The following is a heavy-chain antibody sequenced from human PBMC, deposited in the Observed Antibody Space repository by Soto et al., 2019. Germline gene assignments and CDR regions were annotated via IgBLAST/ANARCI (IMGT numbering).Heavy chain of an antibody. D-gene: IGHD2-8*02. Sequence: SETLSLTCAVYGGSFSGYYWTWIRQPPGTGLEWIGEINHSGSTNYNPSLKSRVTVSVDTSKNQFSLKLTPVTAADTAVYYCARDKITGLFDYWGQGTLVTVSS. CDR1: GGSFSGYY. V-gene: IGHV4-34*01. CDR2: INHSGST. CDR3: ARDKITGLFDY. J-gene: IGHJ4*02.